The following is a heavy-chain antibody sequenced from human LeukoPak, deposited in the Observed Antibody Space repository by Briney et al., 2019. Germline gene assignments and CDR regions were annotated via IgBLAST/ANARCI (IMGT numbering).Heavy chain of an antibody. Sequence: ASVKVSCKASGYTFTSYYMHWVRQAPGQGLEWMGIINPSGGSTSYAQKFQGRVTMTRDTSTSTVYMELSSLRSEDTAVYYCASPLPTYYYESSGLFGAFDIWGQGTMVTVSS. J-gene: IGHJ3*02. V-gene: IGHV1-46*01. D-gene: IGHD3-22*01. CDR2: INPSGGST. CDR3: ASPLPTYYYESSGLFGAFDI. CDR1: GYTFTSYY.